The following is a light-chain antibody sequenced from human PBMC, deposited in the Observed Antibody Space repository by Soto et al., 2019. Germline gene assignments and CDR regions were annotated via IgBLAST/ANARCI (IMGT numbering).Light chain of an antibody. CDR2: KAS. J-gene: IGKJ1*01. CDR1: QSIGDL. Sequence: DIQMTQSPSTLSASVEYRSTITCRASQSIGDLLAWYQQKPGEAPKVLIYKASYLESGVPSRFSGSGSGAEFTLTISSLQPEDLATYYCQHYSAFSVTFGQGTTGDIK. V-gene: IGKV1-5*03. CDR3: QHYSAFSVT.